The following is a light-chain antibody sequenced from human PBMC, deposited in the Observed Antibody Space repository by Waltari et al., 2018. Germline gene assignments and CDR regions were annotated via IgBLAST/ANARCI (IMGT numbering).Light chain of an antibody. CDR1: SGINVGTYR. Sequence: QAVLTQPSSLSASPGASASLTCTLRSGINVGTYRIYWYQQKPGSPPQYLLRYKSDSDKQQGSGVPGRFSGSKDASANAGILLISGLQSEDEADYYCMIWHSSAYVFGTGTKVTVL. CDR2: YKSDSDK. CDR3: MIWHSSAYV. J-gene: IGLJ1*01. V-gene: IGLV5-45*03.